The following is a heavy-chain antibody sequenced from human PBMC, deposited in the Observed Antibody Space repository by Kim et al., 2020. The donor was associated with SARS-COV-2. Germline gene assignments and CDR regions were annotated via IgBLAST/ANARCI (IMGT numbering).Heavy chain of an antibody. CDR1: GDSITHSNYY. J-gene: IGHJ4*02. D-gene: IGHD2-21*01. CDR2: IYSGAST. V-gene: IGHV4-39*07. Sequence: SETLSLTCSVSGDSITHSNYYWGWIRQPPGRGLEYIESIYSGASTFYNPSLKSRVTILVDVSNNQFSLNLRSLTAADTAVYFCARGSRKPLVNIDSWGQGTLVTVSS. CDR3: ARGSRKPLVNIDS.